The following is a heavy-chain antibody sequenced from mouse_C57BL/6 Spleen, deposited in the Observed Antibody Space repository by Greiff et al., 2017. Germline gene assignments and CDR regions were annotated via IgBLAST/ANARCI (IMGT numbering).Heavy chain of an antibody. CDR3: ARFYGSTSRGAMDY. V-gene: IGHV1-59*01. J-gene: IGHJ4*01. D-gene: IGHD1-1*01. CDR2: IDPSDSYT. CDR1: GYTFTSYW. Sequence: QVQLQQPGAELVRPGTSVKLSCKASGYTFTSYWMHWVKQRPGQGLEWIGVIDPSDSYTNYNQKFKGKATLTVDTSSSTAYMQLSSLTSEDSAVYYCARFYGSTSRGAMDYWGQGTSVTVSS.